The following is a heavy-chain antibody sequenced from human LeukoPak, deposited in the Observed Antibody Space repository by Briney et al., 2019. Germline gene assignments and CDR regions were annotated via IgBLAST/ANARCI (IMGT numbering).Heavy chain of an antibody. Sequence: SETLSLTCAVYGGSFSGYYWSWIRQPPGKGLEWIGEINHSGSTNYNPSLKSRVTISVDTSKNQFSLKLSSVTAADTAVYYCGAAAGPPRSYYYYYGMDVWGQGTTVTVS. V-gene: IGHV4-34*01. D-gene: IGHD6-13*01. J-gene: IGHJ6*02. CDR2: INHSGST. CDR3: GAAAGPPRSYYYYYGMDV. CDR1: GGSFSGYY.